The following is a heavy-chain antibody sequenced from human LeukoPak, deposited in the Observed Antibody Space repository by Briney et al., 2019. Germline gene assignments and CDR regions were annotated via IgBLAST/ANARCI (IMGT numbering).Heavy chain of an antibody. D-gene: IGHD5-24*01. J-gene: IGHJ4*02. Sequence: GGSLRLSCAASGFTFSSYSMNWVRQAPGKGLEWVAVIWYGGSNKYYADSVKGRFTISRDNSKNTLYLQMNSLRAEDTAVYYCAKGSLDGALDYWGQGTLVTVSS. V-gene: IGHV3-30*02. CDR1: GFTFSSYS. CDR2: IWYGGSNK. CDR3: AKGSLDGALDY.